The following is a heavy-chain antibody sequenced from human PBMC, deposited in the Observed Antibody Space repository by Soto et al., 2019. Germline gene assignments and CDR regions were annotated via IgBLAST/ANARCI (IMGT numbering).Heavy chain of an antibody. Sequence: SETLSLTCTVSGGSISSYYWSWIRQPPGKGLEWIGYIYYSGSTNYNPSLKSRVTIPVDTSKNQFSLKLSSVTAADTAVYYCARHSGIFMARGFDPWGQGTLVTVSS. D-gene: IGHD2-21*01. CDR2: IYYSGST. V-gene: IGHV4-59*08. J-gene: IGHJ5*02. CDR3: ARHSGIFMARGFDP. CDR1: GGSISSYY.